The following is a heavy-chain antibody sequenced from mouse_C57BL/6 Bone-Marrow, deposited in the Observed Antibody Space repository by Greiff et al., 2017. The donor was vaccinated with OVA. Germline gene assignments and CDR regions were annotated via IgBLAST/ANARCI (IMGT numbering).Heavy chain of an antibody. CDR3: TRDQITTVVAKGFAY. CDR2: ISSGGDYI. J-gene: IGHJ3*01. Sequence: EVQLVESGEGLVKPGGSLKLSCAASGFTFSSYAMSWVRQTPEKRLEWVAYISSGGDYIYYADTVKGRFTISRDNARNTLYLQMSSLKSEDTAMYYCTRDQITTVVAKGFAYWGQGTLVTVSA. V-gene: IGHV5-9-1*02. CDR1: GFTFSSYA. D-gene: IGHD1-1*01.